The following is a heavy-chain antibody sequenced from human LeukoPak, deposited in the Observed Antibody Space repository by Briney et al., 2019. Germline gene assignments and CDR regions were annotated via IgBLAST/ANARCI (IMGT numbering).Heavy chain of an antibody. V-gene: IGHV3-21*01. J-gene: IGHJ5*02. CDR1: GFTFSSYA. D-gene: IGHD6-13*01. CDR2: ITTSSSYI. Sequence: GGSLRLSCAASGFTFSSYAMNWVRQAPGKGLEWVSSITTSSSYIYYADSVKGRFTISRDDAKNSLYLQMNSLRAGDTAVYYCARDPAAAGTVWFDPWGQGTLVTVSS. CDR3: ARDPAAAGTVWFDP.